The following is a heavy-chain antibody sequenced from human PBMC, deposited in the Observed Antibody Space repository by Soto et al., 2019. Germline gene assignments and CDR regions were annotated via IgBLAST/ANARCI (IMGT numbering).Heavy chain of an antibody. Sequence: SETLSLTCTVSGGSISSGGYYWSWIRQHPGKGLEWIGYIYYSGSTYYNPSLKSRVTISVDTSKNQFSLKLSSVTAADTAVYYCARAPNCSSTSCYAENAFDIWGQGTMVTVSS. CDR1: GGSISSGGYY. CDR3: ARAPNCSSTSCYAENAFDI. V-gene: IGHV4-31*03. CDR2: IYYSGST. D-gene: IGHD2-2*01. J-gene: IGHJ3*02.